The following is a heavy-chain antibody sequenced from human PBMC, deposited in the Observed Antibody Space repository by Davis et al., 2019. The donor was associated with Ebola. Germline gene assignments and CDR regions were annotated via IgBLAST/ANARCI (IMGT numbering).Heavy chain of an antibody. Sequence: GESLKISCAASGFTFSSYAMSWVRQAPGKGLEWVSAISGSGGSTYYADSVKGRFTISRDNSKNTLYLQMNSLRAEDTAVYYCARDLGSYAGYYYGMDVWGQGTTVTVSS. D-gene: IGHD3-16*01. CDR1: GFTFSSYA. CDR3: ARDLGSYAGYYYGMDV. CDR2: ISGSGGST. V-gene: IGHV3-23*01. J-gene: IGHJ6*02.